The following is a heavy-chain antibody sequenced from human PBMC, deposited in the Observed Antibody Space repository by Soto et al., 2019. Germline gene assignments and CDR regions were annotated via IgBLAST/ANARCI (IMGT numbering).Heavy chain of an antibody. CDR3: ARGEYSSSSHDYYYYGMDV. D-gene: IGHD6-6*01. Sequence: QVQLVQSGAEEKKPGASVKVSCKASGYTFTSYAMHWVRQAPGQRLEWMGWINAGNGNTKYSQKFQGRVTITRDTTESTAYMELSSMRSEDTAVYYCARGEYSSSSHDYYYYGMDVWGQGTTVTVSS. CDR2: INAGNGNT. V-gene: IGHV1-3*05. J-gene: IGHJ6*02. CDR1: GYTFTSYA.